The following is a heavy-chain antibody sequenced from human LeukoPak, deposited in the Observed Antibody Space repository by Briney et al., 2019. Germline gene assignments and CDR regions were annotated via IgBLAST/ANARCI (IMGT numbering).Heavy chain of an antibody. CDR2: IYYSGST. D-gene: IGHD2-2*01. CDR3: ARDGEGTIDY. Sequence: SETLSLTCTVSGGSINSYYWSWIRQPPGKGLEWIGYIYYSGSTNYNPSLKSRVTISVDTSKNRFSLKLSSVTAADTAVYYCARDGEGTIDYWGQGTLVTVSS. J-gene: IGHJ4*02. CDR1: GGSINSYY. V-gene: IGHV4-59*01.